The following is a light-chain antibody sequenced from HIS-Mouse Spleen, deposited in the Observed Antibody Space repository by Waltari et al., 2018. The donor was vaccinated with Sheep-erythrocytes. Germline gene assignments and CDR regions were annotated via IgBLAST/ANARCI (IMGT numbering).Light chain of an antibody. Sequence: DIVMTQSPDSLAVSLGERATINCKSSQSVLYSSNNKNYLAWYQQKQGQPPKLLIYWASTRESGVPDRFSGSGSGTDFTLTISSLQADDVAVYYCQQYYSTLTFGGGTKVEIK. J-gene: IGKJ4*01. CDR1: QSVLYSSNNKNY. CDR3: QQYYSTLT. V-gene: IGKV4-1*01. CDR2: WAS.